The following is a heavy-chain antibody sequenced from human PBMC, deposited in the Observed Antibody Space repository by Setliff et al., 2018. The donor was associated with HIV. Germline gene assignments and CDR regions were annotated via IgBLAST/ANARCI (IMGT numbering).Heavy chain of an antibody. CDR1: GYTLTELS. Sequence: ASVKVSCKISGYTLTELSIHWVRQAPGKGLEWMGWMNPKSGNTGYARKFQGRVTMTRKTSISTAYMELRSLRSDDTAVYYCARGYCSSTSCYGIYYFDNWGQGTPVTVSS. D-gene: IGHD2-2*01. J-gene: IGHJ4*02. CDR2: MNPKSGNT. CDR3: ARGYCSSTSCYGIYYFDN. V-gene: IGHV1-8*01.